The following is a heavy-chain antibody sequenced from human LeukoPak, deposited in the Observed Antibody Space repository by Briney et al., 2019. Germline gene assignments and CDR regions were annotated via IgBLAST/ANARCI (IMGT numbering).Heavy chain of an antibody. CDR3: GSQKEWSLTEYHFDY. Sequence: SETLSLTCTVSGYSISSGYYCGWLRQPPGKGLEWIGSVYHSGSTYYNPSLKSQVTISMDKSKNQFSLKLTAVTAADTAVYYCGSQKEWSLTEYHFDYWGQGTLVTVSS. CDR1: GYSISSGYY. D-gene: IGHD3-3*01. V-gene: IGHV4-38-2*02. CDR2: VYHSGST. J-gene: IGHJ4*02.